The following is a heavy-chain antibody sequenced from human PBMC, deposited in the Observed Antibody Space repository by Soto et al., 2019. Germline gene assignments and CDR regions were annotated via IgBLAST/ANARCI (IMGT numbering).Heavy chain of an antibody. CDR2: IYYSGST. CDR3: ARDQPYNWNSSGMDV. Sequence: SETLSLTCTVSGGSISSGGYYWSWIRQHPGKGLEWIGYIYYSGSTYYNPSLKSRVTISVDTSKNQFSLKLSSVTAADTAVYYCARDQPYNWNSSGMDVWGQGTTVTVSS. V-gene: IGHV4-31*03. J-gene: IGHJ6*02. D-gene: IGHD1-7*01. CDR1: GGSISSGGYY.